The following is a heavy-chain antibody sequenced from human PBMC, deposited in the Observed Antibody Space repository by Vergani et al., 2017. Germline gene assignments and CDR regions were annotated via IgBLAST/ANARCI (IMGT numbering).Heavy chain of an antibody. V-gene: IGHV4-34*01. D-gene: IGHD6-19*01. CDR3: ARDDHPAGDSSGWDEQNYYYYGMDV. Sequence: QVQLQQWGAGLLKPSETLSLTCAVYGGSFSGYYWSWIRQPPGKGLEWIGEINHSGSTNYNPSPKSRVTISVDTSKNQFSLKLSSVTAADTAVYYCARDDHPAGDSSGWDEQNYYYYGMDVWGQGTTVTVSS. J-gene: IGHJ6*02. CDR1: GGSFSGYY. CDR2: INHSGST.